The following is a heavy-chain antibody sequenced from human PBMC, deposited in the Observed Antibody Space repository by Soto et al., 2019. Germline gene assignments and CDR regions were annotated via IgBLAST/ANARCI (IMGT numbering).Heavy chain of an antibody. CDR1: GFNFNTYG. CDR3: ARDKGPVAARVSIDY. D-gene: IGHD6-6*01. V-gene: IGHV3-33*01. J-gene: IGHJ4*02. CDR2: IWYEGSNK. Sequence: QVQLVESGGGVVQPGGSLRLSCEASGFNFNTYGMHWVRQSPGKGLEWVAIIWYEGSNKNYADSVKGRFAISRDNSKNTLWLQMNNLRDEDTAVYYCARDKGPVAARVSIDYWGQGTLVTVSS.